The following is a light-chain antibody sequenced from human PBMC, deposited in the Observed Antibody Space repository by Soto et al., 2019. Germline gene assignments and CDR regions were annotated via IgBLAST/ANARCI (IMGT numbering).Light chain of an antibody. CDR1: SSDVGGYNY. CDR2: DVN. Sequence: QSALTQPRSVSGSPGQSVTISCTGTSSDVGGYNYVSWYQQRPGNAPKVMIYDVNKRPSGVADRFSGSKSGNTASLTIAGLQAEGAADYYCCSFTGTNTVVFGGGSKLTVL. J-gene: IGLJ2*01. V-gene: IGLV2-11*01. CDR3: CSFTGTNTVV.